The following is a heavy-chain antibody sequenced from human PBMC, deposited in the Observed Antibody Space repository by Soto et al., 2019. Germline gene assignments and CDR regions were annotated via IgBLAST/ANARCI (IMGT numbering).Heavy chain of an antibody. Sequence: QITLKESGPTLVKPTQTLTLTCTLSGFSLSTSGVGVGWIRQPPGKALEWLALIYWDDDKRYSPSLKSRLTTTNDTSKNQVLLPMTKMDPVDTATYYCAHSGCYGYYYYGMDVWGQGTTVTVSS. D-gene: IGHD6-19*01. CDR3: AHSGCYGYYYYGMDV. V-gene: IGHV2-5*02. J-gene: IGHJ6*02. CDR2: IYWDDDK. CDR1: GFSLSTSGVG.